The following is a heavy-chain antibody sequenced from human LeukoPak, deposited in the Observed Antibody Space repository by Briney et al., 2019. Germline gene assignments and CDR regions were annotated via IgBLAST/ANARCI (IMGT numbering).Heavy chain of an antibody. J-gene: IGHJ1*01. CDR1: GGSFSGYY. V-gene: IGHV4-34*01. CDR2: INHSGST. CDR3: ARARAAVAGARYFQH. Sequence: SETLSLTCTVYGGSFSGYYWSWIRQPPGKGLEWIGEINHSGSTNYNPSLKSRVTISVDTSKNQFSLKLSSVTAADTAVYYCARARAAVAGARYFQHWGQGTLVTVSS. D-gene: IGHD6-19*01.